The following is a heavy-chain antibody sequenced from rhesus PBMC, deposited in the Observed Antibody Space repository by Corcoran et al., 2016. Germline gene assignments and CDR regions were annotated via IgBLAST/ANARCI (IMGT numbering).Heavy chain of an antibody. CDR1: GFTFSSYE. CDR3: TRDGAAARFDY. Sequence: DVQLVESGGGLVKPGGSLRLSCVASGFTFSSYEMHWVRQAPGKVLVWVKFFSESGGTIYYADSVKGRFTISRENAKNSLFLQMNSLRAEDTAVYYCTRDGAAARFDYWGQGVLVTVSS. CDR2: FSESGGTI. D-gene: IGHD6-25*01. J-gene: IGHJ4*01. V-gene: IGHV3-100*02.